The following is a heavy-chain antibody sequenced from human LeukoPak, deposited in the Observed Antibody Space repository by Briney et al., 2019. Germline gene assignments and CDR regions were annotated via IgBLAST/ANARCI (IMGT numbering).Heavy chain of an antibody. CDR2: IYYSGSS. D-gene: IGHD5-24*01. Sequence: SETLSLTCTVSGGSISSYYWIWIRQPPGKGLEWSGYIYYSGSSNYNPSLKSRVTISVDTSKNQFSLKLSSVTAADTAVYYCARSGYKYGADAFDIWGQGTMVTVSS. CDR1: GGSISSYY. J-gene: IGHJ3*02. V-gene: IGHV4-59*01. CDR3: ARSGYKYGADAFDI.